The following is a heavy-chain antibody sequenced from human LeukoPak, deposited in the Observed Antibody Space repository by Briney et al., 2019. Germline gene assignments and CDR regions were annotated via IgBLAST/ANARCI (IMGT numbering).Heavy chain of an antibody. J-gene: IGHJ4*02. Sequence: GGSLRLYCAASGGSFTTYWMSWVRQLPGKGLEWVANTNQDGTEKYYVDSVKGRFTISRDNAKNSLDLQMNSLRVEDTGIYYCVKVAKYYYGSETYYFFEHWGQGTPVTASS. CDR1: GGSFTTYW. CDR2: TNQDGTEK. CDR3: VKVAKYYYGSETYYFFEH. V-gene: IGHV3-7*01. D-gene: IGHD3-10*01.